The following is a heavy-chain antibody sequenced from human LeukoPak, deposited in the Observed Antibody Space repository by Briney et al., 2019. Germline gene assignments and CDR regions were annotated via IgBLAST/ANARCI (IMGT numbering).Heavy chain of an antibody. D-gene: IGHD6-6*01. CDR3: AKAPSSSGYYYYYMDV. Sequence: GGSLRLSCAASGFTFSSYGMHWVRQAPGKGLEWVAFIRYDGSNKYYADSVKGRFTISRDNSKNTLYLQMNSLRAEDTAVYYCAKAPSSSGYYYYYMDVWGKGTTVTVSS. V-gene: IGHV3-30*02. CDR2: IRYDGSNK. CDR1: GFTFSSYG. J-gene: IGHJ6*03.